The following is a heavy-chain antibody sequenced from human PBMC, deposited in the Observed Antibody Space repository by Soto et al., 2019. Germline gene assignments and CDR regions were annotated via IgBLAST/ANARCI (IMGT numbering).Heavy chain of an antibody. D-gene: IGHD3-16*01. CDR2: VYHTGRT. V-gene: IGHV4-61*01. CDR1: GGSFKSGSYS. Sequence: SETLSLTCTVSGGSFKSGSYSWSWIRQPPGKGLEWIGYVYHTGRTSYNPSLKSRVSISMDTSKNQFSLNLDSVTAADTAVYFCSTALRRDSALGAYWGQGTLVTVSS. J-gene: IGHJ4*02. CDR3: STALRRDSALGAY.